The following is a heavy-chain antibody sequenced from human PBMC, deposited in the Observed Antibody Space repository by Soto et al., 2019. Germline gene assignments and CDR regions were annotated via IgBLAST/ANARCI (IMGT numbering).Heavy chain of an antibody. CDR2: ISGSGGST. Sequence: GGSLRLSCAASGFTFSSYAMSWVRHAPGKGLEWVSAISGSGGSTYYADSVKGRFTISRDNSKNTLYLQMNSLRAEDTAVYYCAKDQAARDYYYYGMDVWGQGTTVIAP. V-gene: IGHV3-23*01. J-gene: IGHJ6*02. CDR1: GFTFSSYA. CDR3: AKDQAARDYYYYGMDV. D-gene: IGHD6-6*01.